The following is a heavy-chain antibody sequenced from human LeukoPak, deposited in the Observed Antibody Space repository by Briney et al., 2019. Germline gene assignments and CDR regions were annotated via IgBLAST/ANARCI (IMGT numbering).Heavy chain of an antibody. CDR3: ARAEGSRYSYGYSDYYYYGMDV. J-gene: IGHJ6*02. D-gene: IGHD5-18*01. CDR2: INTGNGNT. Sequence: ASVKVSCKASGYTFTSYAIHWVRQAPGQRLEWMGWINTGNGNTKYSQKFQDRVTMTRDTSTSTVYMELSSLRSEDTAVYYCARAEGSRYSYGYSDYYYYGMDVWGQGTAVTVSS. CDR1: GYTFTSYA. V-gene: IGHV1-3*04.